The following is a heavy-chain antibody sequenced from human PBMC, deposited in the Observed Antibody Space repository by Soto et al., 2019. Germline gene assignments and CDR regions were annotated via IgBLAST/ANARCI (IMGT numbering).Heavy chain of an antibody. CDR1: GFTFDYYW. CDR3: ARGDRGGFDL. D-gene: IGHD3-10*01. CDR2: VHSGGTTT. Sequence: PGESLKISCAASGFTFDYYWMHWVRQAPGKGLVWVSRVHSGGTTTTYAGSVKGRFTISRDNARNTVSLQMSSLRAEDTAIYYCARGDRGGFDLWGHGTMVTVSS. V-gene: IGHV3-74*01. J-gene: IGHJ3*01.